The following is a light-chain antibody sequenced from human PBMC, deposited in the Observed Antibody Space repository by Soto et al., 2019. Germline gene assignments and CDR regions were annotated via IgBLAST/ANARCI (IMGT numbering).Light chain of an antibody. J-gene: IGKJ1*01. Sequence: DIQMTQSPSTLSASVGDRVTITCRASQSISSWLAWYQQKPGKAPKLLIYKASSLESGVPPRFSGSGSGTDFTLTISSLKPDDFATYYCQQYNSYSPKTFGQGTKVDIK. CDR1: QSISSW. CDR3: QQYNSYSPKT. V-gene: IGKV1-5*03. CDR2: KAS.